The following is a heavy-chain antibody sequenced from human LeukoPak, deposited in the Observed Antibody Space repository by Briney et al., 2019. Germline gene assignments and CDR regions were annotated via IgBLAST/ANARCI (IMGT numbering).Heavy chain of an antibody. Sequence: ASVKVSCKASGYTFTSYDINWVRQATGQGLEWMGWMNPNSGNIGYAQKFQGRVTMTRNTSISTAYMELSSLRSEDTAVYYCARWSLRRDGYNYAYDYWGQGTLVTVSS. J-gene: IGHJ4*02. CDR2: MNPNSGNI. CDR1: GYTFTSYD. V-gene: IGHV1-8*01. CDR3: ARWSLRRDGYNYAYDY. D-gene: IGHD5-12*01.